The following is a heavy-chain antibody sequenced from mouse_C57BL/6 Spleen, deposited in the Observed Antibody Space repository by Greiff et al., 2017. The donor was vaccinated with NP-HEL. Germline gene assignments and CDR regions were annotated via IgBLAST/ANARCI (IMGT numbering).Heavy chain of an antibody. CDR3: ARSFPGFFDY. D-gene: IGHD1-2*01. V-gene: IGHV1-55*01. Sequence: VQLQESGAELVKPGASVKMSCKASGYTFTSYWITWVKQRPGQGLEWIGDIYPGSGSTNYNEKFKSKATLTVDTSSSTAYMQLSSLTSEDSAVYSCARSFPGFFDYWGQGTTLTVSS. CDR1: GYTFTSYW. CDR2: IYPGSGST. J-gene: IGHJ2*01.